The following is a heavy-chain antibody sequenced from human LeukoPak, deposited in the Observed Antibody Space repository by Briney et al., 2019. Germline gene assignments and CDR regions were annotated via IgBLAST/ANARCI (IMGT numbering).Heavy chain of an antibody. V-gene: IGHV1-2*02. Sequence: ASVKVSCKASGYTFTNYYIQWVRQAPGQGLEWMGWINPSSDGTNYALKFQGRVIMTRDTSITTAYMELNGLSSDDTALYYGARDPTLLIAHFHAMDVWGQGTTVTV. CDR2: INPSSDGT. CDR1: GYTFTNYY. D-gene: IGHD3-16*01. J-gene: IGHJ6*02. CDR3: ARDPTLLIAHFHAMDV.